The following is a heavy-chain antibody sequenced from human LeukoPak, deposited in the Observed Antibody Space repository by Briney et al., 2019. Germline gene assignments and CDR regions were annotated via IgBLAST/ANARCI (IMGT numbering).Heavy chain of an antibody. J-gene: IGHJ4*02. CDR3: ARGGYSNSYDY. CDR2: MNPNTGNA. CDR1: GYTFTGYY. D-gene: IGHD1-26*01. V-gene: IGHV1-8*03. Sequence: ASVKVSCKASGYTFTGYYMHWVRQATGQGLEWMGWMNPNTGNAGYAQKFQDRVTITWDASISTAYMDLSSLRSEDTAVYYCARGGYSNSYDYWGQGTQVTVSS.